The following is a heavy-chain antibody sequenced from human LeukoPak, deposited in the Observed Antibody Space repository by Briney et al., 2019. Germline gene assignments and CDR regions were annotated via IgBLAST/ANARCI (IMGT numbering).Heavy chain of an antibody. D-gene: IGHD1-14*01. CDR1: GDSISSSKKY. CDR3: ARQTGWIVIDY. J-gene: IGHJ4*02. Sequence: SETLSLTCTVSGDSISSSKKYWGWVRQPPGKGLEWIGSIYYSGNTYYNPSLKSRVTISLDTSRNQFSLRLSSVTAADTADYYCARQTGWIVIDYWGQGTLLTVSS. V-gene: IGHV4-39*01. CDR2: IYYSGNT.